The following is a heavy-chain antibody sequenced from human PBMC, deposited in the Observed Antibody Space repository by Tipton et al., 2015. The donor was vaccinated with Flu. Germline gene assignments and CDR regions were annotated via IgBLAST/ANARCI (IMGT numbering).Heavy chain of an antibody. V-gene: IGHV3-23*01. CDR2: IRAGGDST. J-gene: IGHJ6*02. Sequence: SLRLSCAASGFTFSSSAMSWVRQAPGKGLEWVSSIRAGGDSTYYGDSVKGQFTISRDNSKKTLYLQMNSLRAEGTAVYYCAKHRYDSRGCPLYFYVMDVWGQGAKVTVS. D-gene: IGHD3-22*01. CDR1: GFTFSSSA. CDR3: AKHRYDSRGCPLYFYVMDV.